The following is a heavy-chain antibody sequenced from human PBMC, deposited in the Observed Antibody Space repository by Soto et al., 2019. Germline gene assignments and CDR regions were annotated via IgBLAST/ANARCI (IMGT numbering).Heavy chain of an antibody. CDR1: GFTLSNYG. J-gene: IGHJ4*02. CDR3: ARDRYYYDSGNDYDGEGNYFDY. CDR2: ISYDGSNE. V-gene: IGHV3-30*03. D-gene: IGHD3-10*01. Sequence: GGSLRLSCAASGFTLSNYGMHWVRQAPGKGLEWVAVISYDGSNEYYADSVKGRFTISRDSSKNTLYLQMNSLRPGDTAVYYCARDRYYYDSGNDYDGEGNYFDYWGQGTLVTVSS.